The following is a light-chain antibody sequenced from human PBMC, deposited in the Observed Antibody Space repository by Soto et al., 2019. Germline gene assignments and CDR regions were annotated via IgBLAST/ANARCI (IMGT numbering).Light chain of an antibody. J-gene: IGKJ5*01. CDR3: QQRSNWPIT. CDR1: QSVSSY. CDR2: DAS. V-gene: IGKV3-11*01. Sequence: EIVLTQSPATLSLSPGERATLSCRASQSVSSYLAWYQQKPGQAPRLLIYDASNTATGIPARFSGSGSGTVFTLTISSLEPEDFAVYYCQQRSNWPITFGQGTRLEIK.